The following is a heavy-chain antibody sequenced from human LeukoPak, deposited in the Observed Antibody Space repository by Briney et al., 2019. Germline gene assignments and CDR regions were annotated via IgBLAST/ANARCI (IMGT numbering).Heavy chain of an antibody. CDR1: GFSLSTRGVG. V-gene: IGHV2-5*01. J-gene: IGHJ1*01. CDR2: IYWNDDK. D-gene: IGHD4-17*01. Sequence: SGPTLVKPTQTLTLTCTFSGFSLSTRGVGVGWIRQPPGKALEWRALIYWNDDKRYSPSLTSRLTITKDTSKNQVVLTMTNMDPVDTATYYCAHRPPHYGDYVYFQHWGQGTLVTVSS. CDR3: AHRPPHYGDYVYFQH.